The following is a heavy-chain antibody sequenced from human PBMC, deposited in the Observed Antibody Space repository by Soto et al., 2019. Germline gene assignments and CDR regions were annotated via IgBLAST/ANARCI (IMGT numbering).Heavy chain of an antibody. Sequence: QITLKESGPTLVEPTQALTLSCSFSGFSLSTSGMGVAWIRQPPGKALEWLALIYWDDDKRYRSSLRTRLTITKVTSKNEVLLTMTNVDPVDTDTYFCARDFWSALDYWGQGILVTVSS. CDR1: GFSLSTSGMG. V-gene: IGHV2-5*02. CDR3: ARDFWSALDY. J-gene: IGHJ4*02. D-gene: IGHD3-3*01. CDR2: IYWDDDK.